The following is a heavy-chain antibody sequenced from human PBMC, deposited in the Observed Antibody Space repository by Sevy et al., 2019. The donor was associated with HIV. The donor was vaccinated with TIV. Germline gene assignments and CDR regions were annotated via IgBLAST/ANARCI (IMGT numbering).Heavy chain of an antibody. D-gene: IGHD3-16*01. CDR3: GRTSPRGGFDH. CDR2: INPSDVST. V-gene: IGHV1-46*03. Sequence: ASVKVSCKASGYTFTNYYMHWVRQAPGQGLEWMGIINPSDVSTVYAQKFQGRVTMTRDTSTRTVYMELSSLRSDDTAVYYCGRTSPRGGFDHWGQGALVTVSS. J-gene: IGHJ4*02. CDR1: GYTFTNYY.